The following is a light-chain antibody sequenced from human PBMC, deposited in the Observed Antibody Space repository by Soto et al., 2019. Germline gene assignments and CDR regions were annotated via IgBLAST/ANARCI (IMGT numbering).Light chain of an antibody. CDR2: YDS. CDR3: QVWDSSSDPV. CDR1: NIGSKS. J-gene: IGLJ3*02. Sequence: SYEPTQPPSVSVAPGKTARITCGGNNIGSKSVHWYQQKPGQAPVLVIYYDSDRPSGIPERFSGSNSGNTATLTISRVEAGDEADYYCQVWDSSSDPVFGGGTKLTVL. V-gene: IGLV3-21*04.